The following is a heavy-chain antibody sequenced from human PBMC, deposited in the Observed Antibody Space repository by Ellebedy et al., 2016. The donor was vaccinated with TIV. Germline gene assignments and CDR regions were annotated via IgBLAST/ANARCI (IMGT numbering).Heavy chain of an antibody. CDR1: GYTFTSYD. J-gene: IGHJ4*02. CDR3: ARGLDNTSWARFDN. V-gene: IGHV1-8*02. CDR2: MDPNSGKT. Sequence: AASVKVSCKASGYTFTSYDINWLRQATGQGPEWMGWMDPNSGKTDYAQKFQGRYTITRSASTSTAHMELSSLRSDDTAVDYCARGLDNTSWARFDNWGQGTLVTVSP. D-gene: IGHD6-13*01.